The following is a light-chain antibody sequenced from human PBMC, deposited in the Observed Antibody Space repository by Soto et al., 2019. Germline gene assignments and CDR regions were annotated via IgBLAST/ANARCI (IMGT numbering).Light chain of an antibody. CDR2: GAS. Sequence: EIVMTQSPATLSVSPGERDTLSCRASQSVNSNLAWYQPKPGQAPRLLIYGASTRATGIPARFSGSGSGTEFTLTISSLQSEDFAVYYCQQYNNWPPTFGQGTKVEIK. V-gene: IGKV3-15*01. CDR1: QSVNSN. CDR3: QQYNNWPPT. J-gene: IGKJ1*01.